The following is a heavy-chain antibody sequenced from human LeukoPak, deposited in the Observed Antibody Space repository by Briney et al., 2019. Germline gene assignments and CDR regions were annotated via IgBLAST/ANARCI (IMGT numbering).Heavy chain of an antibody. Sequence: TGGSLRLSCAASGFDFSEHYMDWFRQAPGKGLEWIGRIRNKGRGGTTEYAASVKGRFTISRDDSKNSLFLQMSGLKTEDTAVYYCAWAGELYYYGMDVWGQGTTVTVSS. J-gene: IGHJ6*02. D-gene: IGHD1-7*01. V-gene: IGHV3-72*01. CDR2: IRNKGRGGTT. CDR1: GFDFSEHY. CDR3: AWAGELYYYGMDV.